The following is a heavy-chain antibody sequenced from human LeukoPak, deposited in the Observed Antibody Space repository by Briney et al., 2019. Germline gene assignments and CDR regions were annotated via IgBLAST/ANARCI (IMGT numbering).Heavy chain of an antibody. J-gene: IGHJ6*03. Sequence: WASVKVSCKASGYTFTSYGISWVRQAPGQGLEWMGWISAYNGNTNYAQKFQGRVTMTRNTSISTAYMELSSLRSEDTAVYYCARGARSMYGVRAWFGELRGYYMDVWGKGTTVTISS. D-gene: IGHD3-10*01. CDR1: GYTFTSYG. V-gene: IGHV1-18*01. CDR3: ARGARSMYGVRAWFGELRGYYMDV. CDR2: ISAYNGNT.